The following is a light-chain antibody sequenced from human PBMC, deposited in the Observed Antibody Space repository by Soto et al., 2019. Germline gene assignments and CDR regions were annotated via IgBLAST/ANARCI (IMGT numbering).Light chain of an antibody. J-gene: IGKJ1*01. CDR2: DAS. Sequence: IHVTQSPSTLSASVGDRVTITCRASQSISSWLAWYQQKPGKAPKLLIYDASNLESGVPSRFSGSGSGTEFTLTISSLQPDDFATYYCQQYNSYPITFGQGTKVDIK. V-gene: IGKV1-5*01. CDR3: QQYNSYPIT. CDR1: QSISSW.